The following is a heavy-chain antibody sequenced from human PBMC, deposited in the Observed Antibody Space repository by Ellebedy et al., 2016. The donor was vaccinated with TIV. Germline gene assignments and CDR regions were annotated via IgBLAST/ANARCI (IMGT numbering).Heavy chain of an antibody. V-gene: IGHV3-23*01. CDR2: ISGSGGST. J-gene: IGHJ4*02. Sequence: GESLKISXAASGFTFSSYAMSWVRQAPGKGLEWVSAISGSGGSTYYADSVKGRFTISRDNSKNTLYLQMNSLRAEDTAVYYCAKDQEAVAGTGFDYWGQGTLVTVSS. CDR1: GFTFSSYA. CDR3: AKDQEAVAGTGFDY. D-gene: IGHD6-19*01.